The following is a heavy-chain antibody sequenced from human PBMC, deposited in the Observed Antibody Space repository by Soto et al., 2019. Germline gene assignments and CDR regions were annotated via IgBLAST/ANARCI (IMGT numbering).Heavy chain of an antibody. J-gene: IGHJ4*02. CDR1: GGTFSSYA. CDR2: IVPIVGTT. Sequence: QVQLVQSGAEVRQPASSVKVSCKTSGGTFSSYAISWVRQAPGQGLEWMGGIVPIVGTTTYAQKFQGRVTITAHDATSTAYMQFRRLRSDDTAVYYCISVVAIPAYPDHWGQGTLFTVSS. D-gene: IGHD2-15*01. CDR3: ISVVAIPAYPDH. V-gene: IGHV1-69*12.